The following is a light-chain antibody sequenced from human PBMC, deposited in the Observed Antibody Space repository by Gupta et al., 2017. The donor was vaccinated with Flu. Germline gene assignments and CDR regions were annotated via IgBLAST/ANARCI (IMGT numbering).Light chain of an antibody. CDR1: SSDVGGYNY. CDR3: SSFTSNTTPVV. Sequence: QSALTQPASVSGSPGQSIIISCTGTSSDVGGYNYVSWYQHHPGKAPRLVIYEVSKRPSGVSNRFSGSKSGKTTALTISGLQAEDEADYYCSSFTSNTTPVVFGGGTKLTVL. CDR2: EVS. J-gene: IGLJ2*01. V-gene: IGLV2-14*01.